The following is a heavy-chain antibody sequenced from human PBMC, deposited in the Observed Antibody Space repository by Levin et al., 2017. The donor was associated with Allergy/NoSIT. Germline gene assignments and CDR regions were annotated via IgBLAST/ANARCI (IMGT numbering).Heavy chain of an antibody. CDR3: ARDPGLSGYSYEIYHPYYYGMDV. V-gene: IGHV3-30*04. Sequence: GESLKISCAASGFTFSSYAMHWVRQAPGKGLEWVAVISYDGSNKYYADSVKGRFTISRDNSKNTLYLQMNSLRAEDTAVYYCARDPGLSGYSYEIYHPYYYGMDVWGQGTTVTVSS. D-gene: IGHD5-18*01. J-gene: IGHJ6*02. CDR1: GFTFSSYA. CDR2: ISYDGSNK.